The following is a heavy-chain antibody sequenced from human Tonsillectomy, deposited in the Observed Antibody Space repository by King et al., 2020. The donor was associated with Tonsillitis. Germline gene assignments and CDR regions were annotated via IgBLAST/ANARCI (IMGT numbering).Heavy chain of an antibody. Sequence: QLQESCPGLVKPSETLSLTCTVSGGSISSSSYYWGWIRQPPGKGLEWIGSIYYSGSTYYNPSLKSRVTISVDTSKNQFSLKRSSVTAADTAVYYCARQFYSNPKFDYCGQGTLVTVSS. CDR1: GGSISSSSYY. CDR3: ARQFYSNPKFDY. J-gene: IGHJ4*02. CDR2: IYYSGST. D-gene: IGHD4-11*01. V-gene: IGHV4-39*07.